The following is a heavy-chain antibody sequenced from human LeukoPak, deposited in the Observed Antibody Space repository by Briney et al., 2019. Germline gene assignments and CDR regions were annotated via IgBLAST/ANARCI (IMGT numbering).Heavy chain of an antibody. CDR2: ISSSSSYI. Sequence: PGGSLRLSCAASGFTFSSYSMNWVRQAPGKGLEWVSSISSSSSYIYYADSVKGRFTISRDNAKNSLYLQMNSLRAEDTAVYYCAREAYSSSSHFDYWGQGTLVTVSS. D-gene: IGHD6-6*01. J-gene: IGHJ4*02. CDR3: AREAYSSSSHFDY. CDR1: GFTFSSYS. V-gene: IGHV3-21*01.